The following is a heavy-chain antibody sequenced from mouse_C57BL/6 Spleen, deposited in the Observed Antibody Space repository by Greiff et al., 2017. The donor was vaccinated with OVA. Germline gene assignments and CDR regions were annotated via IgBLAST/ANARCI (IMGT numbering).Heavy chain of an antibody. D-gene: IGHD2-2*01. CDR2: INPNNGGT. Sequence: VQLQQSGPELVKPGASVKISCKASGYTFTDYYMNWVKQSHGKSLEWIGDINPNNGGTSYNQKFKGKATLTVDKSSSTAYMELRSLTSEDSAVDYCARNGYDGKKYFDYWGQGTTLTVSS. J-gene: IGHJ2*01. CDR1: GYTFTDYY. CDR3: ARNGYDGKKYFDY. V-gene: IGHV1-26*01.